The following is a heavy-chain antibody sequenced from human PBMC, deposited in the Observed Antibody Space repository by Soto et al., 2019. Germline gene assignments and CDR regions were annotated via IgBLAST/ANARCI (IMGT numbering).Heavy chain of an antibody. J-gene: IGHJ6*02. CDR3: AKHPPRVPPHYCSGGSCYYYYGMDV. D-gene: IGHD2-15*01. V-gene: IGHV3-23*01. CDR2: ISGSGGST. Sequence: GGSLRLSCAASGFTFSSYAMSWVRQAPGKGLEWVSAISGSGGSTYYADSVKGRFTISRDNSKNTLYLQMNSLRAEDTAVYYCAKHPPRVPPHYCSGGSCYYYYGMDVWGQGTTVTVSS. CDR1: GFTFSSYA.